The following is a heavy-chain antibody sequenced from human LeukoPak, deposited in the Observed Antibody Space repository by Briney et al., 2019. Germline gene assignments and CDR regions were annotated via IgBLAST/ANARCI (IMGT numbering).Heavy chain of an antibody. V-gene: IGHV3-74*01. J-gene: IGHJ3*02. D-gene: IGHD6-13*01. CDR2: INSDGSST. CDR1: GFTFSSNW. Sequence: GGSLRLSCAASGFTFSSNWMHWVRQAPGKGLVWVSRINSDGSSTTYADSVKGRFTISRDNAKNTLYLQMNSLRADDTAVYYCASSRYINNWGIWGQGKMVTVSS. CDR3: ASSRYINNWGI.